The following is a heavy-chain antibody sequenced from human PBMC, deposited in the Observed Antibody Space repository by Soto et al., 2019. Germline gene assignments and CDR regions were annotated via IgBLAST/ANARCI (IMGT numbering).Heavy chain of an antibody. J-gene: IGHJ3*02. D-gene: IGHD4-17*01. CDR1: GGSISSYY. CDR3: ARGSSGGYGDYSDAFDI. CDR2: IYYSGST. V-gene: IGHV4-59*01. Sequence: PSETLSLTCTVSGGSISSYYWSWIRQPPGKGLEWIGYIYYSGSTNYNPSLKSRVTISVDTSKNQFSLKLSSVTAADTAVYYCARGSSGGYGDYSDAFDIWGQGTMVTVSS.